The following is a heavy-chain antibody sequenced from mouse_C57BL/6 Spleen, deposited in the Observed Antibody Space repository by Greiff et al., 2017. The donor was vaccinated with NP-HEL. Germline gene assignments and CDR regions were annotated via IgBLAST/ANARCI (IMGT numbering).Heavy chain of an antibody. J-gene: IGHJ4*01. V-gene: IGHV1-15*01. D-gene: IGHD2-2*01. CDR2: IDPETGGT. CDR3: TRYGYSYYAMDY. CDR1: GYTFTDYE. Sequence: LQESGAELVRPGASVTLSCKASGYTFTDYEMHWVKQTPVHGLEWIGAIDPETGGTAYNQKFKGKAILTADKASSTAYMELRSLTSEDSAVYYCTRYGYSYYAMDYWGQGTSVTVSS.